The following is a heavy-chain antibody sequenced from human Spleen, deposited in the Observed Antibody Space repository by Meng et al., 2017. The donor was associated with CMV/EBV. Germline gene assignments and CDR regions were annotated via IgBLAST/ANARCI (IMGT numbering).Heavy chain of an antibody. V-gene: IGHV4-59*12. J-gene: IGHJ6*02. Sequence: SETLSLTCTVSGASISIYFWSWLRQPPGKGLEYIGYLYYSGSTNYNPSLKSRVTISVDTSKNQFSLKLSSVTAADTAVYYCARGLGYCSSTSCLYYYYGMDVWGQGTTVTVSS. CDR1: GASISIYF. CDR2: LYYSGST. CDR3: ARGLGYCSSTSCLYYYYGMDV. D-gene: IGHD2-2*01.